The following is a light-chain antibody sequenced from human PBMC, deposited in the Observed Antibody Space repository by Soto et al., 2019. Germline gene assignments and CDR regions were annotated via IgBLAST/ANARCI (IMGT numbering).Light chain of an antibody. CDR3: QQFSSYPLT. J-gene: IGKJ4*01. V-gene: IGKV3-20*01. CDR1: QTVRNNY. Sequence: EFVLTQPPGTPSLSPGERATLSCSASQTVRNNYLAWYQQKPGQAPRLLIYDASSRATGIPDRFSGGGSGTDFTLTISRLEPEDFAVYYCQQFSSYPLTFGGGTKVDIK. CDR2: DAS.